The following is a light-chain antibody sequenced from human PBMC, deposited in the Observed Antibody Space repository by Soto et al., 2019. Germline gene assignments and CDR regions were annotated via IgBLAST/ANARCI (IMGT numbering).Light chain of an antibody. CDR1: QSVRSTY. CDR3: HQYGNSPAT. Sequence: EIVLTQSPGTLSLSPGERATLSCRASQSVRSTYVAWYQQKPGQAPRLLIFDASSRATGIPDRFSGSGSGTDFTFTIIRLEPEDFAVYYCHQYGNSPATFGQGTKVDIK. J-gene: IGKJ1*01. CDR2: DAS. V-gene: IGKV3-20*01.